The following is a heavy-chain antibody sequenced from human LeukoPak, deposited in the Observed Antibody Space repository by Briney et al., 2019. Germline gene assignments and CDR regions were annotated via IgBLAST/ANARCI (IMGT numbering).Heavy chain of an antibody. V-gene: IGHV3-21*01. Sequence: GGSLRLSCAASGFSFSVSGMNWVRQAPGKGLEWVSYISSSSSNINYADSVKGRFTISRDNSKNTLYLQMNGLRAEDTAVYYCAKGSYGNHFDYWGQGTLVTVSS. CDR2: ISSSSSNI. CDR3: AKGSYGNHFDY. CDR1: GFSFSVSG. J-gene: IGHJ4*02. D-gene: IGHD5-18*01.